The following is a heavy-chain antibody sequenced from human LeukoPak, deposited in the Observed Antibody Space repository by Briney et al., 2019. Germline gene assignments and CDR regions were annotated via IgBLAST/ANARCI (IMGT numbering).Heavy chain of an antibody. J-gene: IGHJ4*02. Sequence: SETLSLTCAVYGGSFSGSYWSWIRQPPGKGLEWIGEISHSGTTYYNPSLESRVTVSVDTSKSQFSLRLSSVTAADTAVYYCARGGLDTKRGGYFDFWGQGILVTVSS. CDR2: ISHSGTT. CDR3: ARGGLDTKRGGYFDF. D-gene: IGHD5-18*01. CDR1: GGSFSGSY. V-gene: IGHV4-34*01.